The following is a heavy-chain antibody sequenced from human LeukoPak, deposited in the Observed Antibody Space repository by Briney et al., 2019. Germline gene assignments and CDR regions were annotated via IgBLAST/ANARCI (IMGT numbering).Heavy chain of an antibody. V-gene: IGHV4-59*01. D-gene: IGHD5-18*01. Sequence: SETLSLTCIVSGGSISSYYWSWIRQPPGKGLGWIGYIYYSGSTNYNPYLKSRVTISVDTSKNQFSLKLSSVTAADTAVYYCARSGYSYGYSWFDPWGQGTLVNVSS. CDR2: IYYSGST. CDR3: ARSGYSYGYSWFDP. CDR1: GGSISSYY. J-gene: IGHJ5*02.